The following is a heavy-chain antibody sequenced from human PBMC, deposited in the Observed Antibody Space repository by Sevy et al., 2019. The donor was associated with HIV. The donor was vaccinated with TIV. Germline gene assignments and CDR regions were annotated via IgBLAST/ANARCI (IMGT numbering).Heavy chain of an antibody. CDR3: ARGPSI. V-gene: IGHV3-21*06. Sequence: GGSLRLSCAASGLSFSNAWMAWVRQAPGKGLEWVSSISGSSNYIYYADSVKGRFTISRDNAKNSLYLQMNSLRAEDTAVYYCARGPSIWGQGTMVTVSS. CDR2: ISGSSNYI. J-gene: IGHJ3*02. CDR1: GLSFSNAW.